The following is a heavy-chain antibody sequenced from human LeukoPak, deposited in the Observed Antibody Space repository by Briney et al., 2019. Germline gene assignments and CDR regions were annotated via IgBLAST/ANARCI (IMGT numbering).Heavy chain of an antibody. CDR2: IYSGGST. V-gene: IGHV3-53*01. CDR1: GFTVSSKY. CDR3: ASGRYSYGNEY. D-gene: IGHD5-18*01. J-gene: IGHJ4*02. Sequence: GGSLRLSCAASGFTVSSKYMSWVRQAPGKGLEWVSVIYSGGSTYYADSVKGRFTISRDNSKNTLYLQMNSLRAEDTAVYYCASGRYSYGNEYWGQGTLVTVSS.